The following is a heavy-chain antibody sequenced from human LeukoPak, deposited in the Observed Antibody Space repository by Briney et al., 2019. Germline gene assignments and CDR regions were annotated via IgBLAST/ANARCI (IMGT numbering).Heavy chain of an antibody. V-gene: IGHV4-34*01. Sequence: SETLSLTCAVYGGSFGGYYWSWIRQPPGKGLEWIGEINHSGSTNYNPSLKSRVTISVDTSKNQFSLKLSSVAAADTAVYYCARGAMFYGFWSGYYVRKVPPPDYWGQGTLVTVSS. CDR1: GGSFGGYY. CDR2: INHSGST. J-gene: IGHJ4*02. D-gene: IGHD3-3*01. CDR3: ARGAMFYGFWSGYYVRKVPPPDY.